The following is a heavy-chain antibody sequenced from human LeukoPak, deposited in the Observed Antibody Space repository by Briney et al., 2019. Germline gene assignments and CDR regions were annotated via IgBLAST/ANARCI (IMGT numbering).Heavy chain of an antibody. Sequence: RPSETLSLTCTVSGDSISGSDFYWGWIRRPPGKGLEWIALINYSGRTFYNPSLESRVTISVDMSKNQFSLRLNSVTAADTAVYYCARRRKDLNWFDPWGQGTLVTVSS. CDR2: INYSGRT. V-gene: IGHV4-39*01. J-gene: IGHJ5*02. CDR3: ARRRKDLNWFDP. CDR1: GDSISGSDFY.